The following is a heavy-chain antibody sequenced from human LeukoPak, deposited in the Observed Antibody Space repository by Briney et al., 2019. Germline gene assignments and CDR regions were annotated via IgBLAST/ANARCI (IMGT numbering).Heavy chain of an antibody. CDR3: ARDSVVVGKSTAMVDFDY. CDR2: ISSSSSYI. D-gene: IGHD5-18*01. J-gene: IGHJ4*02. CDR1: GFTFSNYS. Sequence: GGSLRLSCAASGFTFSNYSMNWVRQAPGNGLEWVSSISSSSSYIYYADSVKGRFTISRDNAKNSLYLQMNSLRAEDTAVYYCARDSVVVGKSTAMVDFDYWGQGTLVTVSS. V-gene: IGHV3-21*01.